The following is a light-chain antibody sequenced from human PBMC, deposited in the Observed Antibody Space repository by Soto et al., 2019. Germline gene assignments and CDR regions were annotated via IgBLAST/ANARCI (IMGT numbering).Light chain of an antibody. V-gene: IGKV1-39*01. CDR2: AAS. CDR1: QTISTY. Sequence: EIQMTQSPSSLSASIGDRVTITCRASQTISTYLPWYQQKPGKAPKLLIYAASSWQGGVPSRFSGSGSGTDSPLIISSLQTEDSANYYYQQSYSIPRTFGQGTKVEVK. CDR3: QQSYSIPRT. J-gene: IGKJ1*01.